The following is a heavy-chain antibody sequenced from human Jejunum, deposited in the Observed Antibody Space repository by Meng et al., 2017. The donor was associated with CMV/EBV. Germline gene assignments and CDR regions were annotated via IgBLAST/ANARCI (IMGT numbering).Heavy chain of an antibody. D-gene: IGHD3-16*01. CDR2: ISASGGNT. J-gene: IGHJ4*02. V-gene: IGHV1-46*01. Sequence: QVHLVQSGAEVKKPGASVTVSCKTSGYSFTDYYIQWVRQAPGQGLEWMGVISASGGNTGYGQKFQGRVIMTRDTSTGTVYMDLSGLRSEDTAIYYCARDGPWAWGGSDYWGQGTLVTVSS. CDR3: ARDGPWAWGGSDY. CDR1: GYSFTDYY.